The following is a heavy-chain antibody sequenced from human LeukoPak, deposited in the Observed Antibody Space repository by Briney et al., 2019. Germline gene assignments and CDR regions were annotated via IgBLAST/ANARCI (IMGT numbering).Heavy chain of an antibody. CDR3: ARSDYSNTHYEY. CDR1: GGSISSYY. D-gene: IGHD4-11*01. J-gene: IGHJ4*02. Sequence: PSETLSLTCTVSGGSISSYYWSWIRQPPGKGLEWIGYIYYSGSTYYNPSLKSRVTISVDTSKNQFSLKLSSVTAADTAVYYCARSDYSNTHYEYWGQGTLVTVSS. CDR2: IYYSGST. V-gene: IGHV4-59*04.